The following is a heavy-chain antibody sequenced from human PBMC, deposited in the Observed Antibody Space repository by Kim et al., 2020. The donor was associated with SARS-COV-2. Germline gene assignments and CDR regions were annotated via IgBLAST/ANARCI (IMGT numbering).Heavy chain of an antibody. CDR1: GYTFTSYD. CDR2: MNPNSGNT. D-gene: IGHD3-3*01. J-gene: IGHJ6*02. CDR3: ARGTDTLEWPTYYYYYGMDV. Sequence: ASVKVSCKASGYTFTSYDINWVRQATGQGLEWMGWMNPNSGNTGYAQKFQGRVTMTRNTSISTAYMELSSLRSEDTAVYYCARGTDTLEWPTYYYYYGMDVWGQGTTVTVSS. V-gene: IGHV1-8*01.